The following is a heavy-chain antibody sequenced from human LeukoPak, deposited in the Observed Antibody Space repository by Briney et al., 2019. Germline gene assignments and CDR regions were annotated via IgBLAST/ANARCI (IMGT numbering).Heavy chain of an antibody. D-gene: IGHD3-10*01. CDR3: ARIDGSGSYSPVDY. V-gene: IGHV1-2*02. J-gene: IGHJ4*02. CDR1: GYTFTVYY. CDR2: INPNSGGT. Sequence: GAAVTVSFKGSGYTFTVYYMHWVRQGPGQGLEWVGWINPNSGGTNYAQNFQGRVTMTRDTSISTAYMELSRLTSDDTAVYYCARIDGSGSYSPVDYWGQGTLVPVSS.